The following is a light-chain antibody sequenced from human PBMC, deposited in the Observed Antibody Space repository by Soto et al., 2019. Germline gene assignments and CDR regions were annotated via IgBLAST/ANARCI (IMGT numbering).Light chain of an antibody. CDR2: GDS. CDR1: SSNIGAGYD. CDR3: QSYDSSLSGSV. J-gene: IGLJ2*01. Sequence: QSVLTQPPSVSGAPGQRVTISCTGSSSNIGAGYDVHWYQQLPGTAPKLLIYGDSTRPSGVPDRLSGSKSGTSASLAITGLQAEDEADYDCQSYDSSLSGSVFGGGTKLTVL. V-gene: IGLV1-40*01.